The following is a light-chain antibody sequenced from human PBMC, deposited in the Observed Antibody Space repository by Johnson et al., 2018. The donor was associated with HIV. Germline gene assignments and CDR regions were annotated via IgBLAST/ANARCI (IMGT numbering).Light chain of an antibody. Sequence: QSVLTQPPSVSAAPGQKVTISCSGSSSKIGNKYVSWYQQFPGTAPKVLIYDNSKRPSGIPDRFSGSTSGTSATLVITGLQTGDGADYHCATCDSSLSVYVFGTGTKVTGL. J-gene: IGLJ1*01. CDR1: SSKIGNKY. V-gene: IGLV1-51*01. CDR3: ATCDSSLSVYV. CDR2: DNS.